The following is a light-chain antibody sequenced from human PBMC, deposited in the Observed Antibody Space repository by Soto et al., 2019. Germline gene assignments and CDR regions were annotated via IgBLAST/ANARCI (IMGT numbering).Light chain of an antibody. Sequence: QAVVTQPPSVSGAPGQRVTISCTGNNSNIGAGYDVHWYQQLPGTAPKLLIYGNSNRPSGVPDRFSGSKSDNTASLTISGLRAEDEAHYHCCSYAGSRTFVFGGGTKLTVL. CDR3: CSYAGSRTFV. CDR1: NSNIGAGYD. V-gene: IGLV1-40*01. J-gene: IGLJ3*02. CDR2: GNS.